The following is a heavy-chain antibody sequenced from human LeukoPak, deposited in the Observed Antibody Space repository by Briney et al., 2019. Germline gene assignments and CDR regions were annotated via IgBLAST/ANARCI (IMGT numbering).Heavy chain of an antibody. Sequence: GGSLRLSCAASGFTLSNYNMNWVRQTPGKGLEWVSSITRGSIYTFYADSVKGRFTISRDTSKNTLYLQMNSPRAEDTAVYYCAKDMYYDSSGPVFDYWGQGTLVTVSS. CDR1: GFTLSNYN. J-gene: IGHJ4*02. D-gene: IGHD3-22*01. V-gene: IGHV3-21*04. CDR3: AKDMYYDSSGPVFDY. CDR2: ITRGSIYT.